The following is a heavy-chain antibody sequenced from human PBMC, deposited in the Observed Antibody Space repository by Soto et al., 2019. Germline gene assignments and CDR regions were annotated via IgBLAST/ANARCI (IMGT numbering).Heavy chain of an antibody. D-gene: IGHD3-9*01. J-gene: IGHJ4*02. V-gene: IGHV4-39*01. CDR1: GGSISSSSYY. CDR2: IYYSGST. CDR3: ASLWTYDILTGYFLYYFDY. Sequence: QLQLQESGPGLVKPSETLSLTCTVSGGSISSSSYYWGWIRQPPGKGLEWIGSIYYSGSTYYNPSLKCRVTISVDTSKNQFSLKLSSVTAADTAVYYCASLWTYDILTGYFLYYFDYWGQGTLVTVSS.